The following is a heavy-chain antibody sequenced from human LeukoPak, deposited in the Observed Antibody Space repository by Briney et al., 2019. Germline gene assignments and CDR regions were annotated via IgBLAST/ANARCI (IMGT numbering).Heavy chain of an antibody. CDR3: AREGLDY. Sequence: ASVKVSCKASGYTFTNYVINWVRQATGQGLEWMGYENPNSGNSAYAQKFQGRVTITTDASITTAYMELSGLRSEDTALYFCAREGLDYWGQGTLVTVSS. J-gene: IGHJ4*02. V-gene: IGHV1-8*01. CDR2: ENPNSGNS. CDR1: GYTFTNYV.